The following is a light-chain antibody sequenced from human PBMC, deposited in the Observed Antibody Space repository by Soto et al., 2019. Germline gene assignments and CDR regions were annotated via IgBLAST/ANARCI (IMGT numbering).Light chain of an antibody. CDR2: WAS. CDR1: QSVLYSSNNKNY. CDR3: QQYYRTPPT. V-gene: IGKV4-1*01. J-gene: IGKJ2*01. Sequence: DIVMTQSPDSLAVSLGERATINCKSSQSVLYSSNNKNYLAWYQQKPGQPPKLLLYWASTRESGVPDRFSGSGSGTDFTLTISSLQVEDVAVYYCQQYYRTPPTFGQGTKLEIK.